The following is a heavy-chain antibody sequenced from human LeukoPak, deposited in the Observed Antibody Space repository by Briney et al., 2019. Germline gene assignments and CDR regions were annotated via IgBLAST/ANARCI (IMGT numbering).Heavy chain of an antibody. CDR1: GGSISSGGYS. CDR2: IYHSGST. J-gene: IGHJ4*02. Sequence: SETLSLTCAVSGGSISSGGYSWSWIRQPPGKGLEWIGYIYHSGSTYYNPSLKGRVTISVDRSKNQFSLKLSSVTAADTAVYYCARGSTMVRGVIITTPHFDYWGQGTLVTVSS. V-gene: IGHV4-30-2*01. CDR3: ARGSTMVRGVIITTPHFDY. D-gene: IGHD3-10*01.